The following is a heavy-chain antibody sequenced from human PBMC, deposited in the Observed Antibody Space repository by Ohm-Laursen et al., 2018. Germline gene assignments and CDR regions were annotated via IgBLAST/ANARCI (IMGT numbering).Heavy chain of an antibody. CDR3: VRDATDSNPPDAYDI. CDR2: ISRSGGST. J-gene: IGHJ3*02. CDR1: GFTFGSYA. V-gene: IGHV3-23*01. Sequence: SLRLSCAASGFTFGSYAMSWVRQAPGKGLEWVSAISRSGGSTWYAESVKGRFTISRDNAKNTLSLQMNRLRAVDTGLYYCVRDATDSNPPDAYDIWGRERMVTISS. D-gene: IGHD4-11*01.